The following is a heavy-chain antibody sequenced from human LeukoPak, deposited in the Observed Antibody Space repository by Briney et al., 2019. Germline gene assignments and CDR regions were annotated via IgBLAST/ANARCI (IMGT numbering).Heavy chain of an antibody. CDR1: GGSISSYY. V-gene: IGHV4-4*09. D-gene: IGHD5-24*01. CDR2: IYTSGST. J-gene: IGHJ4*02. CDR3: ARRTVRDGPFDY. Sequence: SETLSLTCTVSGGSISSYYWSWIRQPPGKGLEWIGYIYTSGSTNYNPSLKSRVNISVDKCKKKFSLKRSSVTAAATAVYYCARRTVRDGPFDYWGQGTLVTVSS.